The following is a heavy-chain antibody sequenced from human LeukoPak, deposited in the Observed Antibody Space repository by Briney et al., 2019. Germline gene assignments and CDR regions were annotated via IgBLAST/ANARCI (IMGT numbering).Heavy chain of an antibody. J-gene: IGHJ4*02. V-gene: IGHV3-30-3*01. Sequence: GGSLRLSCAASGFTFSSYAMHWVRQAPGRGLEWVAVISYDGSNKYYADSVKGRFTISRDNSKNTVYLQMNSLRAEDTAVYYCASIFSSGYSYFDYWGQGTLVTVSS. CDR2: ISYDGSNK. CDR3: ASIFSSGYSYFDY. D-gene: IGHD5-18*01. CDR1: GFTFSSYA.